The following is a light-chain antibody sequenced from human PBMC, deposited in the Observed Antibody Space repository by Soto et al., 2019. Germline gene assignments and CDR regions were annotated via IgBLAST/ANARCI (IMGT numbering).Light chain of an antibody. CDR3: YSYTSSSTVL. CDR1: SSDVGGYNY. V-gene: IGLV2-14*01. Sequence: QSVLTQPASVSGAPGRSIPISCTGISSDVGGYNYVSWYQQHPDKAPKLMIYDVSNRRSGVSNRFSGSKSGTTASLTISGLQAEDEADYYCYSYTSSSTVLFGGGTQLTVL. CDR2: DVS. J-gene: IGLJ2*01.